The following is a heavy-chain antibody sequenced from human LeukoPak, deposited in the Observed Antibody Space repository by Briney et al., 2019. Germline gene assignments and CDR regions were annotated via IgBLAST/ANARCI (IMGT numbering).Heavy chain of an antibody. D-gene: IGHD4-17*01. V-gene: IGHV3-23*01. J-gene: IGHJ4*02. Sequence: GGSLRLSCAAAGFTFSSQAMSWGRQAPGKGLEWVSRISGSGGSTFYSDSVKGRFTISRDNSKSTLYLQLNSLRAEDTAVYYCAKAIYGVYGGVDYWGQGTLVTVSS. CDR2: ISGSGGST. CDR3: AKAIYGVYGGVDY. CDR1: GFTFSSQA.